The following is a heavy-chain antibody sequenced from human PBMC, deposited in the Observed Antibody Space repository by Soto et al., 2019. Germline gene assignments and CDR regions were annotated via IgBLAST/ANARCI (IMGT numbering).Heavy chain of an antibody. CDR3: ARGPQWSSSWYPVGY. D-gene: IGHD6-13*01. V-gene: IGHV4-31*03. Sequence: LSLTCTVSGGSVSGYYWSWIRQHPGKGLEWIGYIYYSGSTYYNPSLKSRVTISVDTSKNQFSLKLSSVTAADTAVYYCARGPQWSSSWYPVGYWGQGTLVTVSS. CDR2: IYYSGST. J-gene: IGHJ4*02. CDR1: GGSVSGYY.